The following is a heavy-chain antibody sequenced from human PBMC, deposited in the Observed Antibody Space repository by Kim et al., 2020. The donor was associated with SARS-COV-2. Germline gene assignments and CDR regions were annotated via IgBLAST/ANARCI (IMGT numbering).Heavy chain of an antibody. Sequence: GSQYDADAVKRTFTIYRDNSKNTLYLQMSSLRAKDTAVYYCVKNSGRYDVWGQGTPVTVSA. V-gene: IGHV3-64D*09. D-gene: IGHD1-26*01. J-gene: IGHJ4*02. CDR2: GSQ. CDR3: VKNSGRYDV.